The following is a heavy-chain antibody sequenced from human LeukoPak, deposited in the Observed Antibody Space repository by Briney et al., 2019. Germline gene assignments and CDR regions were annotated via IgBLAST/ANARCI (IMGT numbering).Heavy chain of an antibody. CDR3: ARGVAAAGSRSWFDP. CDR2: INHSGST. CDR1: GGSFSGYY. D-gene: IGHD6-13*01. J-gene: IGHJ5*02. Sequence: SETLSLTSAVYGGSFSGYYWSWIRQPPGKGLEWIGEINHSGSTNYNPSLKSRVTISVDTSKNQFSLKLSSVTAADTAVYYCARGVAAAGSRSWFDPWGQGTLVTVSS. V-gene: IGHV4-34*01.